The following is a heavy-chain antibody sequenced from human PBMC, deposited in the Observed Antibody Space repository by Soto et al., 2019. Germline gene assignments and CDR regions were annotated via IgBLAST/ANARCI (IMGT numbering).Heavy chain of an antibody. CDR1: GYTFTSYG. CDR2: ISAYNGNT. J-gene: IGHJ6*02. D-gene: IGHD3-3*01. Sequence: ASVKVSCKASGYTFTSYGISWVRQAPGQGLEWMGWISAYNGNTNYAQKLQGRATMTTDTSTSTAYMELRSLRSDDTAVYYCARGDTIFGVVNPLYGMDVWGQGTTVTVSS. CDR3: ARGDTIFGVVNPLYGMDV. V-gene: IGHV1-18*04.